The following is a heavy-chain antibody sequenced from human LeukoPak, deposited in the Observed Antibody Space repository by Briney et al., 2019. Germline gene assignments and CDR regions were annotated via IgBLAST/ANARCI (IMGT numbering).Heavy chain of an antibody. D-gene: IGHD5-12*01. V-gene: IGHV1-2*04. CDR2: INPNSGGT. J-gene: IGHJ5*02. CDR1: GYTFTGYY. CDR3: ARGGYSGYDSWFDP. Sequence: ASVKVSCKASGYTFTGYYMHWVRQAAGQGREWMGWINPNSGGTNYAQKFQGWVTMTRDTSISTAYMELSRLRSDDTAVYYCARGGYSGYDSWFDPWGQGTLVTVSS.